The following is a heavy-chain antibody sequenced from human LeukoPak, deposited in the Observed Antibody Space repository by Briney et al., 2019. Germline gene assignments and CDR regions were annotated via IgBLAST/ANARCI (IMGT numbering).Heavy chain of an antibody. J-gene: IGHJ4*02. CDR1: GGSISSYY. V-gene: IGHV4-59*06. CDR3: ARGLATGTLFDY. CDR2: IYYSGST. D-gene: IGHD1-1*01. Sequence: SETLSLTCTVSGGSISSYYWSWIRQHPGKGLEWIGYIYYSGSTYYNPSLKSRVTISVDTSKNQFSLKLSSVTAADTAVYYCARGLATGTLFDYWGQGTLVTVSS.